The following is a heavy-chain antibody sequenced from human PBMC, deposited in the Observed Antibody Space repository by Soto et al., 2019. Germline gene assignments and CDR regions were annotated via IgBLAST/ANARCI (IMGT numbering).Heavy chain of an antibody. CDR1: GFTFSSHW. J-gene: IGHJ4*02. V-gene: IGHV3-74*01. D-gene: IGHD1-1*01. Sequence: EVQLVESGGGLVQPGGSLRISCSASGFTFSSHWMHWVRQGPEKGLLWVSRINTDGSNTNYADSAKGRFTISRDNARNTLYLQMNSLRVEDTAVYYCSRDLTWNQADYWGQGTLVTVSS. CDR3: SRDLTWNQADY. CDR2: INTDGSNT.